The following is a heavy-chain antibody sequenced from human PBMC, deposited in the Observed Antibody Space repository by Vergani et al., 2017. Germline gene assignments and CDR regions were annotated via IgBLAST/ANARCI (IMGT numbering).Heavy chain of an antibody. J-gene: IGHJ6*02. CDR1: GYTFTDNY. CDR3: ATPQTVTSGGMEV. V-gene: IGHV1-69-2*01. Sequence: EVQLVQSGAEVKKPGATMKISCKVSGYTFTDNYMHWVKQAPGKGLEWMGLVDPEDGETIYAEKFKGRVTISADTSKDTDHLELSRLRSEDTAVYYCATPQTVTSGGMEVWGQGTTVIVSS. CDR2: VDPEDGET. D-gene: IGHD4-11*01.